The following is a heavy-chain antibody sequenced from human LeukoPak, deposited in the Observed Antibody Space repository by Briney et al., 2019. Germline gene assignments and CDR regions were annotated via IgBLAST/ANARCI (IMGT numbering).Heavy chain of an antibody. CDR2: FYYSGRA. J-gene: IGHJ5*02. CDR3: ARYGDTRFDP. D-gene: IGHD4-17*01. Sequence: SETLSLTCTVSGGFISSYYWTCIRQPPGKGLEWIGYFYYSGRANYNPSLQSRVTISEDTSKNQISLKLTSVTAADTAVYYCARYGDTRFDPWGQGTLVTVSS. V-gene: IGHV4-59*01. CDR1: GGFISSYY.